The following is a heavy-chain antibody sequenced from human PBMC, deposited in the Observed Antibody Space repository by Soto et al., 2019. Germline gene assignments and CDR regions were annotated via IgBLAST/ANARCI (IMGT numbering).Heavy chain of an antibody. Sequence: GGSLRLSCAASGFTFSSYAMHWVRQAPGKGLEWVAVISYDGSNKYYADSVKGRFTISRDNSKNTLYLQMNSLRAEDTAVYYCASSYGSGSYYFDYWGQGTLVTVSS. CDR1: GFTFSSYA. D-gene: IGHD3-10*01. V-gene: IGHV3-30*04. CDR3: ASSYGSGSYYFDY. CDR2: ISYDGSNK. J-gene: IGHJ4*02.